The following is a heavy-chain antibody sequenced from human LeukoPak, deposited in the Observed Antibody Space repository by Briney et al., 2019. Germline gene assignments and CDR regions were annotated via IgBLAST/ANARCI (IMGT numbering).Heavy chain of an antibody. V-gene: IGHV3-23*01. Sequence: PGGSLRLSCAASGFTVSSNYMSWVRQAPGKGLEWVSAISGSGGSTYYADSVKGRFTISRDNSKNTLYLQMNSLRAEDTAVYYCAKHYDSSGYYYCFDYWGQGTLVTVSS. CDR1: GFTVSSNY. D-gene: IGHD3-22*01. CDR3: AKHYDSSGYYYCFDY. J-gene: IGHJ4*02. CDR2: ISGSGGST.